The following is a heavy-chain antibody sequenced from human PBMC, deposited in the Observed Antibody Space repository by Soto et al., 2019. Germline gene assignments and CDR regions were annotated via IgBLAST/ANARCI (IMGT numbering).Heavy chain of an antibody. CDR1: GGSISSGGYY. CDR2: MYYSGST. Sequence: PSETLSLTCTVSGGSISSGGYYWSWIRQHPGKGLEWIGYMYYSGSTYYNPSLKSRVTISVDTSKNQFSLKLSSVTAADTAVYYCARELRMVRGVIINLDAFDIWGQGTMVTVSS. J-gene: IGHJ3*02. D-gene: IGHD3-10*01. V-gene: IGHV4-31*03. CDR3: ARELRMVRGVIINLDAFDI.